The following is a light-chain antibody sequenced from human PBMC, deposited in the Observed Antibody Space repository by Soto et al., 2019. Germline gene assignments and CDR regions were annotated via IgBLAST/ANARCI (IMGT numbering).Light chain of an antibody. CDR2: GAS. V-gene: IGKV3-20*01. CDR1: QTVSSDY. Sequence: VLTQSPGTLSVSPGERVTLSCRASQTVSSDYLAWYQQKPGQAPRLLIYGASRRATGIPDRFTGGGSRADFTLTISRLEPEDFAVYYCQQYGSSPHTFGQGTKREI. CDR3: QQYGSSPHT. J-gene: IGKJ2*01.